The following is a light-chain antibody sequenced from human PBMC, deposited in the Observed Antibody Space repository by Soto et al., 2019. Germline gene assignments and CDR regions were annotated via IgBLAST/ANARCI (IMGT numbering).Light chain of an antibody. V-gene: IGKV3-11*01. CDR3: QQYYSTLWT. Sequence: EIVLTQSPATLSLSPGERATLSCRASQSVGSYFAWYQQKPGQAPRLLIYDASNRATGIPARFSGSGSGTDFTLTISSLQAEDVAVYYCQQYYSTLWTFGQGTKVEIK. CDR2: DAS. J-gene: IGKJ1*01. CDR1: QSVGSY.